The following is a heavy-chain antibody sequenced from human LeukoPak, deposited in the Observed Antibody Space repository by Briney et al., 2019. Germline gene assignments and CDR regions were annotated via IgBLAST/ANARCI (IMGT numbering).Heavy chain of an antibody. Sequence: ASVKVSCKVSGYTLTELSMHWVRQAPGEGLEWMGGFDPGDGETIYAQKFQGRVTITADESTSTAYMELSSLRSEDTAVYYCARDSEKLYGDYALDYWGQGTLVTVSS. D-gene: IGHD4-17*01. CDR1: GYTLTELS. V-gene: IGHV1-24*01. CDR3: ARDSEKLYGDYALDY. CDR2: FDPGDGET. J-gene: IGHJ4*02.